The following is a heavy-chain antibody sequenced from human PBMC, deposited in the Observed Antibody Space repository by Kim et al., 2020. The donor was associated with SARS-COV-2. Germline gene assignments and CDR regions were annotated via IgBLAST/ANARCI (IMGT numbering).Heavy chain of an antibody. D-gene: IGHD3-10*01. Sequence: SETLSLTCTVSGGSINSSSMYWGWIRQPPGKGLEWIGNDYYSGSLYYNPSLMSRVTISLDTSKNQFLLRLNFVTAAATAVYYCAGDALSDN. CDR1: GGSINSSSMY. J-gene: IGHJ5*01. CDR2: DYYSGSL. V-gene: IGHV4-39*02. CDR3: AGDALSDN.